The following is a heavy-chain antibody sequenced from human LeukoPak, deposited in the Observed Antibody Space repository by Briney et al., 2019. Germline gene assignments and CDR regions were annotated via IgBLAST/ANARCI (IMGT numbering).Heavy chain of an antibody. CDR2: IRYDGSNK. CDR3: ARSPQWELPDY. V-gene: IGHV3-30*02. D-gene: IGHD1-26*01. CDR1: GFTFSSYG. Sequence: GGSLRPSCAASGFTFSSYGMHWVRQAPAKGLEWVAFIRYDGSNKYYADSVKGRFTISRDNSKNTLYLQMNSLRAEDTAVYYCARSPQWELPDYWGQGTLVTVSS. J-gene: IGHJ4*02.